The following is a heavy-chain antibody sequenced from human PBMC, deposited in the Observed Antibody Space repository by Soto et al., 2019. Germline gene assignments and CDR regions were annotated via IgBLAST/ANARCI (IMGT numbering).Heavy chain of an antibody. V-gene: IGHV3-21*01. D-gene: IGHD6-13*01. J-gene: IGHJ4*02. CDR3: ARETYSSSWGVDY. CDR2: ISSSSSYI. Sequence: GGSLRLSCAASGFTFSSYSMNWVRQAPGKGLEWVSSISSSSSYIYYADSVKGRFTISRDNAKNSLYLQMNSLRAEDTAVYYCARETYSSSWGVDYWGQGTLVTVSS. CDR1: GFTFSSYS.